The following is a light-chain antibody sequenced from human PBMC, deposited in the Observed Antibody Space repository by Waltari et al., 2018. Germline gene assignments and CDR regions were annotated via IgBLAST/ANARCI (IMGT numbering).Light chain of an antibody. CDR1: HSIGTW. CDR2: LTS. CDR3: QRANSFPFT. Sequence: DIQMTQSPSSVSASIGDRVTITCRGSHSIGTWLAWYQQKPRRAPKLLIHLTSTLQSGVPSRFIGSGSGTEFTLTISSLQSEDFATYYCQRANSFPFTFGPGTKVEIK. V-gene: IGKV1-12*01. J-gene: IGKJ3*01.